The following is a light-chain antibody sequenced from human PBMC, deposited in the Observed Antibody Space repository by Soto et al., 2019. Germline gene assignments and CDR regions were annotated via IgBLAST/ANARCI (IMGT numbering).Light chain of an antibody. CDR1: SSNIGSDT. J-gene: IGLJ3*02. V-gene: IGLV1-44*01. CDR3: ASWDASLNGWV. Sequence: QSVLTQPPSASGTPGQRVTISCSGSSSNIGSDTVNWYQQLPGTAPKLLIHRSNQRPSGVPGRFFGSKSGTSASLAISGLQSEDEADYYCASWDASLNGWVFGGGTKVTVL. CDR2: RSN.